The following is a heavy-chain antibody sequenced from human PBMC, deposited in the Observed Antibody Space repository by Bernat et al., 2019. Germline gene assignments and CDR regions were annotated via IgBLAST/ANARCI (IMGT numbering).Heavy chain of an antibody. CDR3: ARVLYYYDSSGYQPYYGMDV. V-gene: IGHV3-33*01. J-gene: IGHJ6*02. CDR1: GFTFSSYG. CDR2: IWYDGSNK. Sequence: QVQLVESGEGVVQPGRSLRLSCAASGFTFSSYGMHWVRQAPGKGLEWVAVIWYDGSNKYYADSVKGRFTISRDNSKNTLYLQMNSLRAEDTAVYYCARVLYYYDSSGYQPYYGMDVWGQGTTVTVSS. D-gene: IGHD3-22*01.